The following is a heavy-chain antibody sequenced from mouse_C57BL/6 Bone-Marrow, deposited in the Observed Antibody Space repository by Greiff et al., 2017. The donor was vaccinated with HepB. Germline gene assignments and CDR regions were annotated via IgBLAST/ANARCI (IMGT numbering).Heavy chain of an antibody. Sequence: EVMPVESGGGLVKPGGSLKLSCAASGFTFSDYGMHWVRQAPEKGLEWVAYISSGSSTIYYADTVKGRFTISRDNAKNTLFLQMTSLRSEDTAMYYCARPGYYGSSSFAYWGQGTLVTVSA. J-gene: IGHJ3*01. D-gene: IGHD1-1*01. V-gene: IGHV5-17*01. CDR2: ISSGSSTI. CDR3: ARPGYYGSSSFAY. CDR1: GFTFSDYG.